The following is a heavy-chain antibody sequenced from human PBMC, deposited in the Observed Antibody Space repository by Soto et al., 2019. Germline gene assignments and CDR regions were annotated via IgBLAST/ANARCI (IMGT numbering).Heavy chain of an antibody. V-gene: IGHV3-23*01. CDR3: AKDPGMGPGIAVTDDAFDI. J-gene: IGHJ3*02. Sequence: GGSLRLSCAASGFTFSSYAMSWVRQAPGKGLEWVSAISGSGGSTYYADSVKGRFTISRDNSENTLYLQMNSLRAEDTAVYYCAKDPGMGPGIAVTDDAFDIWGQGTMVTVSS. CDR2: ISGSGGST. D-gene: IGHD6-19*01. CDR1: GFTFSSYA.